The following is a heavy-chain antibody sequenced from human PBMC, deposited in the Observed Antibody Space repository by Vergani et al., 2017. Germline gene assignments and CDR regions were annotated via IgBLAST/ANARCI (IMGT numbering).Heavy chain of an antibody. J-gene: IGHJ4*02. CDR3: GADTSGYYYFDS. CDR1: GYSFTSYW. D-gene: IGHD3-22*01. CDR2: SYPGDSDT. V-gene: IGHV5-51*03. Sequence: EVQLVQSGAEVKKPGESLKISCKGSGYSFTSYWIGWVRQLPGKGLEWMGISYPGDSDTRYSPSFQGQVTSSADKSISTAYLQGSSRKASDTAMYYCGADTSGYYYFDSWGQGTLVTVSS.